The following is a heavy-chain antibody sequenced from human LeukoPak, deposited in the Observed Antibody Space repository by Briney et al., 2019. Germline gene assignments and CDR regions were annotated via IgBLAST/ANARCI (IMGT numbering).Heavy chain of an antibody. V-gene: IGHV3-74*01. CDR1: GFNFSSYW. D-gene: IGHD5-12*01. J-gene: IGHJ4*02. CDR2: IKDGGTTT. CDR3: TTIRPGY. Sequence: GGSLRLSCAASGFNFSSYWIHWVRQVPGKGLEWVSRIKDGGTTTDYADSVKGRFTISRDDAKNTLYLQMNSLRAEDTAVYYCTTIRPGYWGQGTLVTVSP.